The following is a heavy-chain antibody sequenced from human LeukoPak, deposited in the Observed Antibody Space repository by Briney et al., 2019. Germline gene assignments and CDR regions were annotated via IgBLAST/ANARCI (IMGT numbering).Heavy chain of an antibody. V-gene: IGHV4-31*11. Sequence: SETLSLTCAVYGGSFSGYYWSWIRQHPGKGLEWIGYIYYSGSTYYNPSLKSRVTISVDTSKNQFSLKLSSVTAAGTAVYYCARVRITVVRGVPIPYYFDYWGQGTLVTVSS. J-gene: IGHJ4*02. CDR1: GGSFSGYY. D-gene: IGHD3-10*01. CDR2: IYYSGST. CDR3: ARVRITVVRGVPIPYYFDY.